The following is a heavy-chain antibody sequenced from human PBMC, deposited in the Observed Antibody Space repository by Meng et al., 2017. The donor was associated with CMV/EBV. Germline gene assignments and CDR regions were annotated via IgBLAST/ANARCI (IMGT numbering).Heavy chain of an antibody. CDR1: GFTFSKAW. D-gene: IGHD2/OR15-2a*01. CDR2: IKSKTDGGTT. CDR3: TTYFSYYFDY. Sequence: GESLKISCAASGFTFSKAWMSWVRQAPGKGLEWVGRIKSKTDGGTTDYASPVKGRFTISREDSKNTLYLQMNSLKTEDTAVYYCTTYFSYYFDYWGQGTLVTVSS. V-gene: IGHV3-15*01. J-gene: IGHJ4*02.